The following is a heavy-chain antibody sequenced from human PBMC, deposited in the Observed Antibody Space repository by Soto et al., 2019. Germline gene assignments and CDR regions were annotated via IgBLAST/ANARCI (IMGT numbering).Heavy chain of an antibody. CDR1: GFTFDDYA. V-gene: IGHV3-9*01. D-gene: IGHD6-13*01. J-gene: IGHJ4*02. CDR3: AKDTYSSSWAYFDY. CDR2: ISWNSGSI. Sequence: GGSLRLSCAASGFTFDDYAMHWVRQAPGKGLEWVSGISWNSGSIGYADSVKGRFTISRDNAKNSLYLQMNSLRAEDTALYYCAKDTYSSSWAYFDYWGQGTLVTVS.